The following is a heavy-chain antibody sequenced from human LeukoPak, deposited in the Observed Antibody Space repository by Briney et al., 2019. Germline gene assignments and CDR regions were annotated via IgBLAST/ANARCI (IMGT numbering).Heavy chain of an antibody. J-gene: IGHJ4*02. CDR1: GFTFSSYA. V-gene: IGHV3-30-3*01. Sequence: GGSLRLSCAASGFTFSSYAMHWVRQAPGKGLEWVAVIAYDGSNKYYADSVKGRFTISRDNAKNSLYLQMNSLRAEDTAVYYCARDFAAAAHWGQGTLVTVSS. CDR2: IAYDGSNK. CDR3: ARDFAAAAH. D-gene: IGHD2-2*01.